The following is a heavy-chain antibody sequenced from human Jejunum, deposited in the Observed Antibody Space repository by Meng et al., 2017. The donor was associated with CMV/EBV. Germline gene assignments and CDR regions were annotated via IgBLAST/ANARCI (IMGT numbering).Heavy chain of an antibody. CDR2: ISNSGST. Sequence: GSISSYYWSWIRQPPGKGLEWIAYISNSGSTNYNPSLKSRVTISVDTSKNQFSLKLSSVTPADTAVYYCARGPRYCGSTNCYTHDYWGQGTLVTVSS. CDR1: GSISSYY. CDR3: ARGPRYCGSTNCYTHDY. D-gene: IGHD2-2*02. J-gene: IGHJ4*02. V-gene: IGHV4-59*01.